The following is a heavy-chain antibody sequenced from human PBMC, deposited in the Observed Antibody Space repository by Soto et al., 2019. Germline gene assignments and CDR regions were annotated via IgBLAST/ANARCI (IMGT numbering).Heavy chain of an antibody. CDR3: ARQGMTTVTTHFDY. J-gene: IGHJ4*02. CDR1: GVTFNRQD. CDR2: IIPMFGTP. Sequence: GASVKVSCKASGVTFNRQDMRWVRQAPGQGLEWMGGIIPMFGTPHYAEKFQDRVTITADESTGTAYLELSRLTSEDTAVYYCARQGMTTVTTHFDYWGQGTLVTVSS. V-gene: IGHV1-69*13. D-gene: IGHD4-4*01.